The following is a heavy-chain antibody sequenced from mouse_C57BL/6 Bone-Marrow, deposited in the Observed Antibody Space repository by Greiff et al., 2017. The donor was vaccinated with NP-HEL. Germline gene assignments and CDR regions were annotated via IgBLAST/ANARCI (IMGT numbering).Heavy chain of an antibody. CDR1: GYTFTDYY. CDR2: IYPGSGNT. Sequence: QVQLQQSGAELVRPGASVKLSCKASGYTFTDYYINWVKQRPGQGLEWIARIYPGSGNTYYNEKFKGKATLTAEKSSSTAYMQLSSLTSEDSAVYFCARSSLYYGNHWYFDVWGTGTTVTVSS. CDR3: ARSSLYYGNHWYFDV. D-gene: IGHD2-1*01. J-gene: IGHJ1*03. V-gene: IGHV1-76*01.